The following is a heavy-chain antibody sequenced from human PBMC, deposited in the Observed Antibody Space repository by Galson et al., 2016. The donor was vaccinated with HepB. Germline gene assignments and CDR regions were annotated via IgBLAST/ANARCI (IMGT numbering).Heavy chain of an antibody. D-gene: IGHD2-21*01. Sequence: CAISGDSVFANSVAWNWIRQSPSRGLEWLGRTYYSSKWNNEYAVSVQSRITINPGTPKNQFSLQLNSVSPEDTAVYFCVRGKYSAFDIWGQGTLVTVSS. CDR3: VRGKYSAFDI. CDR2: TYYSSKWNN. V-gene: IGHV6-1*01. CDR1: GDSVFANSVA. J-gene: IGHJ3*02.